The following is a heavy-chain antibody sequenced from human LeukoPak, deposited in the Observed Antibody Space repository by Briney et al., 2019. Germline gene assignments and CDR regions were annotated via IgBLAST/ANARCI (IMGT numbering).Heavy chain of an antibody. D-gene: IGHD2-2*02. V-gene: IGHV3-53*05. CDR1: GFIVSGYY. CDR3: AKVGYCSSTSCYMIVDYYYGMDV. CDR2: IYSGGTT. J-gene: IGHJ6*02. Sequence: GSLRLSCAASGFIVSGYYMTWVRQAPGKGLEWVSIIYSGGTTYYADSVKGRSTISRDNSKNTLYLQMNSLRAEDTAVYYCAKVGYCSSTSCYMIVDYYYGMDVWGQGTTVTVSS.